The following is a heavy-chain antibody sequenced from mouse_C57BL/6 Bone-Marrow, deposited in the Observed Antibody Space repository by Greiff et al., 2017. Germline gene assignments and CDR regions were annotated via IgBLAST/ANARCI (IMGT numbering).Heavy chain of an antibody. V-gene: IGHV5-6*01. Sequence: EVMLVESGGDLVKPGGSLKLSCAASGFTFSSYGMSWVRQTPDKRLEWVATISSGGSYIYYPDSVKGRFTISRDNAKNTLYLQMSSLKSEDTAMYYCARPGDPYYFDYWGQGTTLTVSS. CDR3: ARPGDPYYFDY. J-gene: IGHJ2*01. CDR2: ISSGGSYI. CDR1: GFTFSSYG.